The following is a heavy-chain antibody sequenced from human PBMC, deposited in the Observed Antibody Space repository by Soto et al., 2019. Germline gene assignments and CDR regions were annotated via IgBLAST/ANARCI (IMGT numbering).Heavy chain of an antibody. CDR2: SNAGNGET. Sequence: GASVKVSCKASGYTLTTYAMHWVRQAPGQRLEWMGWSNAGNGETKYSQEFQGRVTISRDTSANTAYMELSSLRSEDMAVYYCARAISLSPSFDIWGQGTMVTVSS. CDR3: ARAISLSPSFDI. J-gene: IGHJ3*02. V-gene: IGHV1-3*02. CDR1: GYTLTTYA.